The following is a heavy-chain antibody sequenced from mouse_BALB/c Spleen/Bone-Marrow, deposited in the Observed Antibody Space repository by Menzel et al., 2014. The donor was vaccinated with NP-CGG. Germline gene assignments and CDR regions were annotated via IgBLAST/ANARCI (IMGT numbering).Heavy chain of an antibody. V-gene: IGHV1-7*01. J-gene: IGHJ3*01. CDR1: GYTFTIYC. Sequence: VQLQQSGAELAKPGASVKMSCKASGYTFTIYCMHWVKRRSGQGLEWIGCFYPSTGYIEYNQKFKDKATLTADKSSSTDYIQLSTLTSEDSAVYYCEKSGTIIDPALIYWGQGTLVTVSA. D-gene: IGHD2-12*01. CDR3: EKSGTIIDPALIY. CDR2: FYPSTGYI.